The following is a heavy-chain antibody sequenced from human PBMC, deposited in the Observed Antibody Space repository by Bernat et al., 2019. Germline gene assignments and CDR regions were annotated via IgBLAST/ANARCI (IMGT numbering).Heavy chain of an antibody. V-gene: IGHV3-30-3*01. J-gene: IGHJ4*02. CDR2: ISYDGSNK. CDR3: ASPDGDSSSSGGFY. Sequence: QVQLVESGGGVVQPGRSLRLSCAASGFTFSSYAMRWVRQAPGKGLEWVAVISYDGSNKYYADSVKGRFTISRDNSKNTLYLQMNSLRAEDTAVYYCASPDGDSSSSGGFYWGQGTLVTVSS. D-gene: IGHD6-6*01. CDR1: GFTFSSYA.